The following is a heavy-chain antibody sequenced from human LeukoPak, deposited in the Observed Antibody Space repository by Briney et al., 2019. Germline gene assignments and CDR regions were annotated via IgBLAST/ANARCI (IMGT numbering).Heavy chain of an antibody. CDR2: IYSGGST. D-gene: IGHD3-3*01. CDR3: ARESGIFGVAPTLGTFDI. CDR1: GFTVSSNY. Sequence: GGSLRLSCAASGFTVSSNYMSWVRQAPGKGLEWVSVIYSGGSTYYADSVKGRFTISRDNSKNTLYLQMNSLRAEDTAVYYCARESGIFGVAPTLGTFDIWGQGTMVTVSS. J-gene: IGHJ3*02. V-gene: IGHV3-66*01.